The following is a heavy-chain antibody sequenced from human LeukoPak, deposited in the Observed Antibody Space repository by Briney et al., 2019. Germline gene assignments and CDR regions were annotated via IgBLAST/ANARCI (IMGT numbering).Heavy chain of an antibody. Sequence: SETLSLTCTVSGGSIRSSNNYWGWIRQPPGKGLEWIGGIHYSGSTYYYPSLKSRVTISVDTSKNQFSLKLSSVTAADTAVYYCAREGYSSGWYYAFDIWGQGTMVTVSS. V-gene: IGHV4-39*07. D-gene: IGHD6-19*01. CDR1: GGSIRSSNNY. J-gene: IGHJ3*02. CDR3: AREGYSSGWYYAFDI. CDR2: IHYSGST.